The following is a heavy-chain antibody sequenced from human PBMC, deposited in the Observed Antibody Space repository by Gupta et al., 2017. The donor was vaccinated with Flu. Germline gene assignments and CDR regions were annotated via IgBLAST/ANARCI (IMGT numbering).Heavy chain of an antibody. D-gene: IGHD3-9*01. CDR1: GFTFSSYG. J-gene: IGHJ3*02. CDR3: ARQRYYDILTGDAFDI. V-gene: IGHV3-33*01. Sequence: QVQLVESGGGVVQPGRSLRLSCAASGFTFSSYGMHWVRQAPGKGLEWVAVIWYDGSNKYYADSVKGRFTISRDNSKNTLYLQMNSLRAEDTAVYYCARQRYYDILTGDAFDIWGQGTMVTVSS. CDR2: IWYDGSNK.